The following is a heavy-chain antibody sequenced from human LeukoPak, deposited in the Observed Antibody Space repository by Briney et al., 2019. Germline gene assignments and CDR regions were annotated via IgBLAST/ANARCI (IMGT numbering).Heavy chain of an antibody. Sequence: GGSLRLSCAASGFTFSSYAMHWVRQAPGKGLEWVAVISYDGSNKYYADSVKGRFTISRDNSKNTLYLQMNSLRAEDTAVYYCAKGLGAIVVFYFDYWGQGTLVTVSS. CDR1: GFTFSSYA. CDR2: ISYDGSNK. CDR3: AKGLGAIVVFYFDY. V-gene: IGHV3-30*04. D-gene: IGHD1-26*01. J-gene: IGHJ4*02.